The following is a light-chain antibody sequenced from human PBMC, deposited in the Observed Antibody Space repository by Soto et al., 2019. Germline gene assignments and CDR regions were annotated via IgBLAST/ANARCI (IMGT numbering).Light chain of an antibody. CDR3: SSYTTSNTRQIV. V-gene: IGLV2-14*03. CDR2: DVS. J-gene: IGLJ1*01. Sequence: QSALTQPASXSGSPGQSITISCTGTSSDVGGYNYVSWYQHHPGKAPKLIIYDVSNRPSGVSIRFSGSKSDNTASLTISGLQPEDEADYHCSSYTTSNTRQIVFGTGTKVTVL. CDR1: SSDVGGYNY.